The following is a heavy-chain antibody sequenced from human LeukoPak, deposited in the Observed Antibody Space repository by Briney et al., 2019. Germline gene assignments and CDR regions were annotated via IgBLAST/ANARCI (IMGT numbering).Heavy chain of an antibody. CDR2: INPSGGST. CDR1: GYTFTSYY. CDR3: AREQQLEPFDY. Sequence: ASVKVSCKASGYTFTSYYMHWMRQAPGQGLEWMGIINPSGGSTSYAQKFQGRVTMTRDTSTSTVYMELSSLRSEDTAVYYCAREQQLEPFDYWGQGTLVTVSS. D-gene: IGHD6-13*01. J-gene: IGHJ4*02. V-gene: IGHV1-46*01.